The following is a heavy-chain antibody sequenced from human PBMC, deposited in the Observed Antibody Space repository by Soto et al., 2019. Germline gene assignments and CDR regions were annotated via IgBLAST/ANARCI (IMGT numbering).Heavy chain of an antibody. D-gene: IGHD1-20*01. V-gene: IGHV3-74*01. Sequence: SGGSLRLSCVASGFTFSNYWMHWVRQAPGKGLVWVSRISPDGSNTNYADSVKGRFTISRDNAKNTLYLQMNSLRAEDTALYYCERDNWKLYWGQGTLVTVSS. J-gene: IGHJ4*02. CDR3: ERDNWKLY. CDR1: GFTFSNYW. CDR2: ISPDGSNT.